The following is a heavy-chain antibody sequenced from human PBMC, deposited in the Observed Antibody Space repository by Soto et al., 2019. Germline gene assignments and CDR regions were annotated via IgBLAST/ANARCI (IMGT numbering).Heavy chain of an antibody. CDR3: ARGGLLPDY. CDR1: GGSTSSGGYS. D-gene: IGHD6-19*01. V-gene: IGHV4-30-2*01. CDR2: ISHSGST. Sequence: QLQLQESGSGLVKPSQTLSPTCAVSGGSTSSGGYSWSWLRQPPGKGLEWIGYISHSGSTYYNPSLKSRVTISVDTSKNQFSLRLSSVTAADTAVYYCARGGLLPDYWGQGTLVTVSS. J-gene: IGHJ4*02.